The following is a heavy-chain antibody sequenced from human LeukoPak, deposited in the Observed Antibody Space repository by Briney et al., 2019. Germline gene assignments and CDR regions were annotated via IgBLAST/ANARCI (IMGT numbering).Heavy chain of an antibody. CDR1: AGSISTSNYY. V-gene: IGHV4-61*05. Sequence: PSETLSLTVTVSAGSISTSNYYWGWIRQPPGKGLEWIGYIYYSGSTNYNPSLKSRITISVDTTKNQFSLKLSSVTAADTAVYYCARGVHGDYRWYFDLWGRGTLVTVSS. CDR3: ARGVHGDYRWYFDL. D-gene: IGHD4-17*01. J-gene: IGHJ2*01. CDR2: IYYSGST.